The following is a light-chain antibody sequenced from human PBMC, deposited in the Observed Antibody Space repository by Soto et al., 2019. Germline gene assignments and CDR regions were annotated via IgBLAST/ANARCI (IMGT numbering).Light chain of an antibody. CDR3: QQRSNWLT. CDR2: DAS. Sequence: EIVMTQSPATLSVSPWERATLSCRASEGVRTYLAWYQQKPGQTPRLLIYDASNRATGIPARFSGSGSGTDFTLTISSLEPEDFAVYYCQQRSNWLTFGGGTKVDIK. CDR1: EGVRTY. J-gene: IGKJ4*01. V-gene: IGKV3-11*01.